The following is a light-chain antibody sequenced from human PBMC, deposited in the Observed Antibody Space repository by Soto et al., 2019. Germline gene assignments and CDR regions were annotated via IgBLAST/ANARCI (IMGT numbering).Light chain of an antibody. J-gene: IGKJ1*01. CDR2: AAS. V-gene: IGKV1-39*01. CDR3: QQHSSYPWT. Sequence: DIQMTQSPSSLSASVGDRVTITCRASQSISSYLNWYQQKPGKAPKLLIYAASSLQSGVPPRFSGSGSGTDFTLTISSLQPEDFATYYCQQHSSYPWTFGQGTKVDIK. CDR1: QSISSY.